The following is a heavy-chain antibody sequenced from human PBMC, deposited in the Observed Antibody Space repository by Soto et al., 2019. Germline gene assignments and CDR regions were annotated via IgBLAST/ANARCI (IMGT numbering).Heavy chain of an antibody. V-gene: IGHV3-9*01. D-gene: IGHD1-7*01. CDR1: GFTFDDYA. J-gene: IGHJ5*02. CDR3: AKDRNYDVGAWFDP. CDR2: ISWNSGSR. Sequence: GGSLRLSCAASGFTFDDYAMHWVRQPPGKGLEWVSSISWNSGSRGYADSVQGRFTISRDNAKNSLYLQMNSLRAEDTALYYCAKDRNYDVGAWFDPWGQGTLVTVSS.